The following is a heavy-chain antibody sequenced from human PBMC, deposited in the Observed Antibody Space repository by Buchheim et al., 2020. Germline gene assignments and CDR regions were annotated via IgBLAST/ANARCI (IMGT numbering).Heavy chain of an antibody. Sequence: EVQLVESGGGLVQPGGSLRLSCAASGFTFSSYSMNWVRQAPGKGLEWVSYISSSSSTIYYADSVQGRFTISRDNAKNSLYLQMNSLRAEDTAVYYCARDPDIVVVVAATNNWFDPWGQGTL. D-gene: IGHD2-15*01. CDR3: ARDPDIVVVVAATNNWFDP. CDR2: ISSSSSTI. J-gene: IGHJ5*02. V-gene: IGHV3-48*01. CDR1: GFTFSSYS.